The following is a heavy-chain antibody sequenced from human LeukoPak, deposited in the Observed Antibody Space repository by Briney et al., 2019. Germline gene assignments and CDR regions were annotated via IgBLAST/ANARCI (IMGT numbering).Heavy chain of an antibody. V-gene: IGHV5-51*01. CDR1: GYSFSSYW. Sequence: GESLKISCQGSGYSFSSYWIGWVRQMPGKGLEWMGITYPADSDTRYSPSFQGQVIMSADKSINTAYLQWSSLKASDTAMYYCARSNGWLNYWGQGTLVTVSS. D-gene: IGHD6-19*01. CDR3: ARSNGWLNY. CDR2: TYPADSDT. J-gene: IGHJ4*02.